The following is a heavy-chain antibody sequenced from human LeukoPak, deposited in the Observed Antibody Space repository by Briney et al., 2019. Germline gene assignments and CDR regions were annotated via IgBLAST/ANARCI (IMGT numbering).Heavy chain of an antibody. CDR3: ASGKYYFDY. CDR1: GFTFDGYA. D-gene: IGHD6-25*01. Sequence: GGSLRLSCAASGFTFDGYAMHWVRQAPGKGLEWVSGISWNSGSIGYADSVKGRFTISRDNAKNSLYLQMNSLRAEDTAVYYCASGKYYFDYWGQGTLVTVSS. CDR2: ISWNSGSI. V-gene: IGHV3-9*01. J-gene: IGHJ4*02.